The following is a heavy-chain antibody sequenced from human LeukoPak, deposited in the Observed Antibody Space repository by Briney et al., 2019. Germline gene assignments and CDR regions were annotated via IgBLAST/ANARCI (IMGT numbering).Heavy chain of an antibody. J-gene: IGHJ6*02. CDR2: INPNSGGT. CDR1: GYTFTGYY. CDR3: ARGKTYDILTGYYEAGYYYGMDV. D-gene: IGHD3-9*01. Sequence: GASVKVCCKASGYTFTGYYMHWVRQAPGQGLEWMGWINPNSGGTNYAQKFQGRVTMTRDTSISTAYMELSRLRSDDTAVYYCARGKTYDILTGYYEAGYYYGMDVWGQGTTVTVSS. V-gene: IGHV1-2*02.